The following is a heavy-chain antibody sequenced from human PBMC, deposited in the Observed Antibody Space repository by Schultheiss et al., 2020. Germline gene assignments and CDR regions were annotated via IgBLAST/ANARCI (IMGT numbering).Heavy chain of an antibody. CDR3: ARQRGYCSGGSCSNWFDP. J-gene: IGHJ5*02. D-gene: IGHD2-15*01. V-gene: IGHV5-51*01. CDR1: GYSFTSYW. Sequence: GGSLRLSCKGSGYSFTSYWIGWVRQMPGKGLEWMGIIYPGDSDTRYSPSFQGQVTISADKSISTAYLQWSSLKASDTAMYYCARQRGYCSGGSCSNWFDPWGQGTLVTVSS. CDR2: IYPGDSDT.